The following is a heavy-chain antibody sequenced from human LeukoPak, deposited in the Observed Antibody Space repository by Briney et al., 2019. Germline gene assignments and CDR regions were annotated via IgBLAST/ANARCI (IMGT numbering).Heavy chain of an antibody. CDR2: INHSGST. CDR1: GGSFSGYY. J-gene: IGHJ5*02. V-gene: IGHV4-34*01. CDR3: ARKGVAAARHNWFDP. D-gene: IGHD6-13*01. Sequence: SETLSLTCAVYGGSFSGYYWSWLRQPPGKGLEWIGEINHSGSTNYNPSLKSRVTISVDTSKNQFSLKLSSVTAADTAVYYCARKGVAAARHNWFDPWGQGTLVTVSS.